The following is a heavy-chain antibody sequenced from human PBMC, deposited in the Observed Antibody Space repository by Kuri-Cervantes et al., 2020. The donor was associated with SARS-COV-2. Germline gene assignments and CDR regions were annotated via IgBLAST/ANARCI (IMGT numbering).Heavy chain of an antibody. J-gene: IGHJ6*02. CDR1: DYTFTNCG. V-gene: IGHV3-30*18. CDR3: AQDVQYCTRTSCSHYDYYGMDV. CDR2: ISFDGSKR. Sequence: GESLKISCAASDYTFTNCGMHWVRQAPGKGLEWVAVISFDGSKRYFGDSVKGRFTISRDNSNNTLYLQMNSLRPEDTAVYYCAQDVQYCTRTSCSHYDYYGMDVWGQGTTVTVSS. D-gene: IGHD2-2*01.